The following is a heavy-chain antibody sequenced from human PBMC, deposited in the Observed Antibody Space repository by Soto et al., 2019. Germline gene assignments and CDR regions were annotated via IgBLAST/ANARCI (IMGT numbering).Heavy chain of an antibody. CDR2: ISWNSDNI. D-gene: IGHD6-6*01. Sequence: EVQLVESGGGLVQPGRSLRLSCAASGFTFDNYAMHWVRQAPGKGLEWVSGISWNSDNIGYEDSVKGRFTISRDNAKNSLYLQMNSLRAEDTALYYCARDVSKAARWYLDNWGQGTLVTVSS. CDR3: ARDVSKAARWYLDN. CDR1: GFTFDNYA. V-gene: IGHV3-9*01. J-gene: IGHJ4*02.